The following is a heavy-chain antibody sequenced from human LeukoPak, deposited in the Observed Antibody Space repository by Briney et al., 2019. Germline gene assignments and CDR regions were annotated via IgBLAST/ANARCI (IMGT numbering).Heavy chain of an antibody. CDR1: GYTFTSYD. V-gene: IGHV1-8*01. Sequence: ASVKVSCKASGYTFTSYDINWVRQATGQGLEWMGWMNPNSENSGYAQKFQGRITMTRNTSISTVYMEVSSLRSEDTAAYFCARGRFGEVDYWGQGTLVTVSS. CDR3: ARGRFGEVDY. J-gene: IGHJ4*02. CDR2: MNPNSENS. D-gene: IGHD3-10*01.